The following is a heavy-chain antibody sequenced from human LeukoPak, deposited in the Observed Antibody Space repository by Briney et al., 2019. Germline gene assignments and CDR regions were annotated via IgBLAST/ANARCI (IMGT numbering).Heavy chain of an antibody. CDR2: VYHTGST. J-gene: IGHJ3*02. D-gene: IGHD6-13*01. Sequence: SETLSLTCTVSGDSMTHYYWSWIRQSPGKGLEWIGYVYHTGSTDYNPSLNSRVTISIDTSKKQFSLKLNSVSAADTAVYYCAREEYSSSPYSGSPFDIGGQGTRVTVPS. V-gene: IGHV4-59*01. CDR1: GDSMTHYY. CDR3: AREEYSSSPYSGSPFDI.